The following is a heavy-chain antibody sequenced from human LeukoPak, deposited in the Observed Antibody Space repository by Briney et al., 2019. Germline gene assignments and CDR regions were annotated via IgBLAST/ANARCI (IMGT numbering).Heavy chain of an antibody. CDR2: VKSKSDGGAT. D-gene: IGHD5-12*01. Sequence: GGSLRLSCAPSGVTFSDAWMAWVRQAPGRGLEWVGLVKSKSDGGATDYAPAVEGRFTISRDDSKNTLYLQMSSLKTEDTAVYYCSAYSGYAFDYWGQGTLVTVSS. V-gene: IGHV3-15*01. CDR3: SAYSGYAFDY. J-gene: IGHJ4*02. CDR1: GVTFSDAW.